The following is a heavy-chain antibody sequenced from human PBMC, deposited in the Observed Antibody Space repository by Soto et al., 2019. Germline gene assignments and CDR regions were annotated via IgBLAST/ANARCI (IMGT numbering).Heavy chain of an antibody. V-gene: IGHV5-10-1*01. Sequence: XASLTTSREGSGYRFTSYWVIWVRQMPGKGLDWMGRIDPSDSYTNYSPSFQGHVTIAADKSISTAYLQWSSLKASDTAMYYCARHSYSYRGMDFWGQGTTVTVSS. CDR1: GYRFTSYW. CDR2: IDPSDSYT. CDR3: ARHSYSYRGMDF. J-gene: IGHJ6*02.